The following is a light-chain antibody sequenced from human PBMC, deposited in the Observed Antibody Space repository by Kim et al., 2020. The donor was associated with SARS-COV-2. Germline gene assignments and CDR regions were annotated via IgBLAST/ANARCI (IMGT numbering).Light chain of an antibody. CDR2: GKN. Sequence: SSELTQDPAVSVALGQTVRITCQGDSLRSYYATWYPQKPGQAPILLIYGKNNRPSGIPDRFSGSSSGNTASLTITGTQAGDEADYYCNSRDTNDIVLFGG. CDR1: SLRSYY. CDR3: NSRDTNDIVL. J-gene: IGLJ2*01. V-gene: IGLV3-19*01.